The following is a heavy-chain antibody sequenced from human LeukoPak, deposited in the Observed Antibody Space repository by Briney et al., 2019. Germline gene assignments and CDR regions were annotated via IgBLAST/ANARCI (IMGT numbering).Heavy chain of an antibody. V-gene: IGHV4-39*07. CDR2: IYYSGST. Sequence: SSETLSLTCTVSGGSISSSSYYWGWIRQPPGKGLEWIGSIYYSGSTNYNPSLKSRVTISVDKSKNQFSLKLSSVTAANTAMYYCARADGDYDGLDYWGQGTLVTVSS. CDR1: GGSISSSSYY. CDR3: ARADGDYDGLDY. J-gene: IGHJ4*02. D-gene: IGHD4-17*01.